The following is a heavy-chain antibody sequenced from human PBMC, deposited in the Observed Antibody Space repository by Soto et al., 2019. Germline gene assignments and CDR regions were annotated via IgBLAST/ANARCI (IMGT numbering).Heavy chain of an antibody. CDR1: GGSISSGDYY. D-gene: IGHD2-2*01. V-gene: IGHV4-30-4*01. CDR3: ARYQKGPFDY. J-gene: IGHJ4*02. CDR2: IYYTGST. Sequence: PSETLSLTGTVSGGSISSGDYYWSWIRQPPGKGLEWIGYIYYTGSTYYNPSLKSRLTISVDTSKNQFSLKLTSVTAADTAVYFCARYQKGPFDYWGQGTLVTVSS.